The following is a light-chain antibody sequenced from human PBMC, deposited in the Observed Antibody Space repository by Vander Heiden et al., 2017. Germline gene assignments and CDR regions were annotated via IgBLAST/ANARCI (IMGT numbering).Light chain of an antibody. Sequence: QSVLTQPPSASGTPGQRVTISCSGSSSNIGSHYVYWYQQLPGTAPKLLIYSNNQRPSGVPDRFSGSKSGTSASLVISGLRSEDEADYYCAAWDDSLSGWVFGGGTKLTVL. CDR3: AAWDDSLSGWV. V-gene: IGLV1-47*02. J-gene: IGLJ3*02. CDR2: SNN. CDR1: SSNIGSHY.